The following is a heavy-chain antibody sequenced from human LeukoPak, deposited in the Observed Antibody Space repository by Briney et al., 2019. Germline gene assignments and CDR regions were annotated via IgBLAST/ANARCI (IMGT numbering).Heavy chain of an antibody. J-gene: IGHJ5*02. CDR3: ASWFGETYYDSSGSNWFDP. CDR2: IIPIFGTA. Sequence: ASVEVSCKASGGTFSSYAISWVRQAPGQGLEWMGGIIPIFGTANYAQKFQGRVTITADESTSTAYMELSSLRSEDTAVYYCASWFGETYYDSSGSNWFDPWGQGTLVTVSS. V-gene: IGHV1-69*13. D-gene: IGHD3-22*01. CDR1: GGTFSSYA.